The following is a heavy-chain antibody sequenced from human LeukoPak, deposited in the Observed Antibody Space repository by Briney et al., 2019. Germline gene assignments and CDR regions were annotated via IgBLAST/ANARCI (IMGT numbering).Heavy chain of an antibody. J-gene: IGHJ4*02. V-gene: IGHV2-70*11. CDR3: ARIRPVYDSSGYYYFDY. CDR1: GFSLTTVGMC. CDR2: IDWDDDT. D-gene: IGHD3-22*01. Sequence: SGPALVKPTQTLTLTCTFSGFSLTTVGMCVTWIRQPPEKALEWLARIDWDDDTYYSTSLKTRLTISKGTAKNQVVLTMTNMDPVDTATYYCARIRPVYDSSGYYYFDYWGQGALVTVSS.